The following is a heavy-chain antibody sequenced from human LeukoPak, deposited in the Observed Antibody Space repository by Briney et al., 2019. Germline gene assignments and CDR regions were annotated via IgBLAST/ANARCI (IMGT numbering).Heavy chain of an antibody. CDR2: IYNSGST. CDR1: GGSISSYY. D-gene: IGHD1-26*01. J-gene: IGHJ4*02. V-gene: IGHV4-59*01. Sequence: SETLSLICTVSGGSISSYYWSWIRQPPGKGLEWIGYIYNSGSTNYNPSLKSRVTISVDTSKNQFSLKLTSVTAAGTAVYYCARYSGSYPSFDYWGQGTLVTVSS. CDR3: ARYSGSYPSFDY.